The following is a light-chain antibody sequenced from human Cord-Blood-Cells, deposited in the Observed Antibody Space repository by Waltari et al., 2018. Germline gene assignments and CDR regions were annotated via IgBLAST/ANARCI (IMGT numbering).Light chain of an antibody. Sequence: QSVLTQPPSASGTPGQRVTISCSGSSSNIGSNYVYWYQQLPGTAPKLLIYRNNQRPPGVPDRFYGSKSGTSASLAISGLRSADEADYYCAAWDDSLSGRVFGGGTKLTVL. V-gene: IGLV1-47*01. CDR2: RNN. CDR3: AAWDDSLSGRV. J-gene: IGLJ3*02. CDR1: SSNIGSNY.